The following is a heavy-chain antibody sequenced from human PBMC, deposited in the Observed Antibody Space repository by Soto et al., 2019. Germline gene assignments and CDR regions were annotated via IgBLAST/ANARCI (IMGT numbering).Heavy chain of an antibody. J-gene: IGHJ5*02. V-gene: IGHV4-59*01. D-gene: IGHD3-22*01. CDR1: DAYSINFC. Sequence: SVVNSHTCTVSDAYSINFCWSWIRQKPGKGLEWIGDISYSGNTNYNPSLRRRVSISVATSKNHSSLNLTSVTAADSAVYYCAEAPIVVSRSVFASWGQGTSDTVSS. CDR2: ISYSGNT. CDR3: AEAPIVVSRSVFAS.